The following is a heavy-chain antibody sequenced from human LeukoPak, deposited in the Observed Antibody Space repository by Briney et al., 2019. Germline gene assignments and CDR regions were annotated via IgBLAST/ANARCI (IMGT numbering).Heavy chain of an antibody. CDR3: ARLWGFCPGGTCSFDQ. Sequence: PSETLSLTCTVSRGSIGSYYWGWIRQPPGKGLEWIAYIFNTGTTKYNPSLKSRVTISLDTSNSQFSLTLSSVTAADTAVYYCARLWGFCPGGTCSFDQWGQGSLVIVSS. J-gene: IGHJ4*02. V-gene: IGHV4-59*08. CDR2: IFNTGTT. D-gene: IGHD2-8*02. CDR1: RGSIGSYY.